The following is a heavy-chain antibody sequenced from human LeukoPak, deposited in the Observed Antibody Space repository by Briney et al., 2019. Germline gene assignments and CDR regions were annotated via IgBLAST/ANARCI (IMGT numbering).Heavy chain of an antibody. D-gene: IGHD6-13*01. CDR1: GFTFGDYA. J-gene: IGHJ4*02. CDR3: TFTSSSSWYYY. Sequence: GSLRLSCTASGFTFGDYAMSWFRQASGKGLEWVGRIRSKANSYATAYAASVKGRFTISRDDSKNTAYLQMNSLKTEDTAVYYCTFTSSSSWYYYWGQGTLVTVSS. CDR2: IRSKANSYAT. V-gene: IGHV3-73*01.